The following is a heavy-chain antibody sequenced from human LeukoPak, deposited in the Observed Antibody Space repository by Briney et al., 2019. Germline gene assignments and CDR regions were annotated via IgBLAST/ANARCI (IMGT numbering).Heavy chain of an antibody. Sequence: SETLSLTCTVSGGSFSSYYWIWIRQPPGKGLEYIGYIYDSGSTSYNPSLKSRVTMSIDTSNNQFFLKLSSVTAADTAVYYCARXXXXXSXXXPDYWGQGTLVTVSS. CDR1: GGSFSSYY. CDR3: ARXXXXXSXXXPDY. CDR2: IYDSGST. D-gene: IGHD6-13*01. J-gene: IGHJ4*02. V-gene: IGHV4-59*01.